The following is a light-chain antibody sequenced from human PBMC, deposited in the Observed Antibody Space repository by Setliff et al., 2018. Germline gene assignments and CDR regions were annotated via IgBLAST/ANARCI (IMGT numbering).Light chain of an antibody. V-gene: IGLV2-14*01. J-gene: IGLJ1*01. CDR1: SSDVGDYKY. CDR3: SSYTSLSTRV. Sequence: QSALAQPASVSGPPGQSITISCTGTSSDVGDYKYVSWYQQLPGKAPKLIIFEVSNRPSGIPNRFSGSKSGNTASLSISGLQAEDEADYYCSSYTSLSTRVFGTGTKVTVL. CDR2: EVS.